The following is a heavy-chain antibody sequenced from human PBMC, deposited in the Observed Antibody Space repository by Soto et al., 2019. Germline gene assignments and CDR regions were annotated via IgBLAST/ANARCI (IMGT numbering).Heavy chain of an antibody. J-gene: IGHJ6*02. CDR1: GGSISSYY. D-gene: IGHD3-10*01. CDR2: IYYSGST. Sequence: QVQLQESGPGLVKPSETLSLTCTVSGGSISSYYWSWIRQPPGKGLEWIGYIYYSGSTNYNPSLKSQVTISVDTSKNPFSLKLSSVTAACTAVYYCWWFSYGSGYYVGDYYFMDVWGQGTTVTVSS. V-gene: IGHV4-59*08. CDR3: WWFSYGSGYYVGDYYFMDV.